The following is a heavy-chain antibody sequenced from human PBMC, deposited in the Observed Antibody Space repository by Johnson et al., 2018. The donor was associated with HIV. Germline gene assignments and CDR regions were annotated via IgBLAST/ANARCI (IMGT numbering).Heavy chain of an antibody. V-gene: IGHV3-74*01. CDR3: AREGAWEVRPGAFDI. D-gene: IGHD1-26*01. Sequence: VQLVESGGGLVQPGGSLRLSCGASGFTFSDHWMQWVRQAPGKGLVWVSRINGDGSRTSYADSVKGRFTIARDNAKNTLFLEMNSLRAEDTAVYHCAREGAWEVRPGAFDIRGQGTTVTVSS. J-gene: IGHJ3*02. CDR1: GFTFSDHW. CDR2: INGDGSRT.